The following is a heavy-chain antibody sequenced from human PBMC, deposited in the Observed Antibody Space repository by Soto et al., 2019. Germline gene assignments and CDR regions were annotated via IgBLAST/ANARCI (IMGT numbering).Heavy chain of an antibody. CDR3: ARDLEAVAVVGSPTIIEISNPLQSLP. V-gene: IGHV1-18*04. CDR2: ISAYNGNT. Sequence: ASVKVSCKASGYTFTSYGISWVRQAPGQGLEWMGWISAYNGNTNYAQKLQGRVTMTTDTSTSTAYMELRSLRSDDTAVYYCARDLEAVAVVGSPTIIEISNPLQSLPWG. CDR1: GYTFTSYG. J-gene: IGHJ5*02. D-gene: IGHD6-19*01.